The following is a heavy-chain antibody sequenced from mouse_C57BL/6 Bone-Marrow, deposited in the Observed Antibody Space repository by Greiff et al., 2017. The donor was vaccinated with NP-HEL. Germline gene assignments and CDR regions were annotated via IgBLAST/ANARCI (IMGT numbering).Heavy chain of an antibody. CDR3: TRNTTGGGGD. CDR1: GFNIKDDY. V-gene: IGHV14-4*01. D-gene: IGHD1-1*01. Sequence: EVKLQESGAELVRPGASVKLSCTASGFNIKDDYMHWVKQRPEQGLEWIGWIDPENGDTEYASKFQGKATITADTSSNTAYLQLSSLTSEDTAVYYCTRNTTGGGGDWGQGTTLTVSS. CDR2: IDPENGDT. J-gene: IGHJ2*01.